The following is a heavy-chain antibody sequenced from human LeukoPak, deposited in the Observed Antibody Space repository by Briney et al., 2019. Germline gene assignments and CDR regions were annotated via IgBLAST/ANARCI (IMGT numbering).Heavy chain of an antibody. J-gene: IGHJ4*02. Sequence: GGSLRLSCAASGFTFSDYYMSWIRQAPGKGLEWVSYNSSSSSYTNYADSVKGRFTISRDNAKNSLYLQMNSLRAEDTAVYYCARTSGSLYYYGSGSYYGYWGQGTLVTVSS. V-gene: IGHV3-11*06. CDR2: NSSSSSYT. D-gene: IGHD3-10*01. CDR3: ARTSGSLYYYGSGSYYGY. CDR1: GFTFSDYY.